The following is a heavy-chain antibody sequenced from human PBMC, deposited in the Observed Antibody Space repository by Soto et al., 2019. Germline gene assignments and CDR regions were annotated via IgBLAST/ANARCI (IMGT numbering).Heavy chain of an antibody. CDR1: GFTFSSYS. D-gene: IGHD6-13*01. V-gene: IGHV3-21*01. J-gene: IGHJ4*02. Sequence: GGSLRLSCAASGFTFSSYSMNWVRQAPGKGLEWVSSISSSSSYIYYADSVKGRFTIPRDNAKNSLYLQMNSLRAEDTAVYYCARVKIQQLVTLLDYWGQGTLVTVSS. CDR3: ARVKIQQLVTLLDY. CDR2: ISSSSSYI.